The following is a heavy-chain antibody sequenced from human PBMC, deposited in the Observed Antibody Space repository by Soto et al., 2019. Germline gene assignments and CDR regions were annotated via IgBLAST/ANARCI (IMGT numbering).Heavy chain of an antibody. CDR1: GGSFSGYY. D-gene: IGHD2-8*01. J-gene: IGHJ4*02. V-gene: IGHV4-34*01. Sequence: QVQLQQWGPGLLKPSETLSLTCAVYGGSFSGYYWSWIRQPPGKGLEWIGESNQSGSTNYNPYLTSRVTISVDTYKHQFSLKLSSGTAADTAVYYCAREGPYCTNGVCYGIDYWGPGSLVTVSS. CDR2: SNQSGST. CDR3: AREGPYCTNGVCYGIDY.